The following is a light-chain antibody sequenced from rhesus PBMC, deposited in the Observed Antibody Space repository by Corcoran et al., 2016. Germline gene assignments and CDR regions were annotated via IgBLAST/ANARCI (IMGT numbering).Light chain of an antibody. V-gene: IGKV2-58*03. CDR2: RVS. Sequence: DVVMTQSPLSLPVTPGQPASISCRSSQSLLHSNGNTYLSWFLQKPGQPPRRLIYRVSNRHFGVPDRCGGSGAGTDFTLKISRVEAEDVGVYYCMQGTHWPSFGQGTKVEIK. CDR1: QSLLHSNGNTY. CDR3: MQGTHWPS. J-gene: IGKJ2*01.